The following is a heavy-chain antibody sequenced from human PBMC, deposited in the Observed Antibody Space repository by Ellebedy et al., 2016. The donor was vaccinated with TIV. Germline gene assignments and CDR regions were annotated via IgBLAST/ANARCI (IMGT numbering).Heavy chain of an antibody. CDR3: VKITGTSPN. V-gene: IGHV3-21*01. CDR1: GFTFSSYT. Sequence: GESLKISCAASGFTFSSYTMDWVRQAPGKGLEWVSSISSTSTYISYADSVRGRFTISRDNAKTSLYLQMDSLRAEDTAVYYCVKITGTSPNWGQGTLVTVSS. D-gene: IGHD1-1*01. CDR2: ISSTSTYI. J-gene: IGHJ4*02.